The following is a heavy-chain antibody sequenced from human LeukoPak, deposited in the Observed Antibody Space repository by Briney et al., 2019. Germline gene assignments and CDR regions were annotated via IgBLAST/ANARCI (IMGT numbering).Heavy chain of an antibody. CDR1: GGSFSGYY. Sequence: SETLSLTCAVYGGSFSGYYWSWIRQPPGKGLGWIGEINHSGSTNYNPSLKSRVTISVDTSKNQFSLKLSSVTAADTAVYYCARGRPSLGGSGWYDHYYYYYYMDVWGKGTTVTVSS. CDR2: INHSGST. J-gene: IGHJ6*03. V-gene: IGHV4-34*01. D-gene: IGHD6-19*01. CDR3: ARGRPSLGGSGWYDHYYYYYYMDV.